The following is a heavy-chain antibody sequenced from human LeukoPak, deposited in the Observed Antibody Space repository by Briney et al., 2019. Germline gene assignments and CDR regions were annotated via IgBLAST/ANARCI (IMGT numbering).Heavy chain of an antibody. CDR2: IYHSGST. CDR1: GYSISSGYY. V-gene: IGHV4-38-2*02. Sequence: KPSETLSLTCTVSGYSISSGYYWGWIRQPPGKGLEWIGSIYHSGSTYYNPSLKSRVTISVDTTKNQFSLKLSSVTAADTAVYYCARVTAAGNHDAFDIWGQGTMVTVSS. D-gene: IGHD6-13*01. CDR3: ARVTAAGNHDAFDI. J-gene: IGHJ3*02.